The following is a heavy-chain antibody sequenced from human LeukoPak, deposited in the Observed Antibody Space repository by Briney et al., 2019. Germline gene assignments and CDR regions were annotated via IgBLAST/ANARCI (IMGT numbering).Heavy chain of an antibody. V-gene: IGHV3-21*01. CDR2: ISSSSSYI. CDR3: ARGYCSSTSCYGYYYYGMDV. D-gene: IGHD2-2*01. J-gene: IGHJ6*02. Sequence: GGSLRLSGAASGFTFSSYSMNWVRQAPGKGLEWVSSISSSSSYIYYADSAKGRFTISRDNAKNSLYLQMNSLRAEDTAVYYCARGYCSSTSCYGYYYYGMDVWGQGTTVTVSS. CDR1: GFTFSSYS.